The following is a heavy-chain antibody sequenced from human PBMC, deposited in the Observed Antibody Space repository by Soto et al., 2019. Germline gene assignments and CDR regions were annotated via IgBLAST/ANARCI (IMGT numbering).Heavy chain of an antibody. CDR3: ARPWRGITHGMDV. J-gene: IGHJ6*02. V-gene: IGHV1-2*02. Sequence: VSVKVSCKSSRYTFTDYYIHWVRLAPGQGLEWMGWINPNSGGTKFAQKFQGRVTMTRDTFTRTAYMELSRLTSDDTAVYYCARPWRGITHGMDVWGQGTTVTLSS. CDR2: INPNSGGT. CDR1: RYTFTDYY. D-gene: IGHD1-20*01.